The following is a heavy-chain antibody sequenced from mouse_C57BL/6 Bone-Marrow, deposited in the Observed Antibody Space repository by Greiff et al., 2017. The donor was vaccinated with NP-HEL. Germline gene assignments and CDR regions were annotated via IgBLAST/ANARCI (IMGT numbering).Heavy chain of an antibody. J-gene: IGHJ2*01. CDR3: ARGITTVVPYYFDY. CDR1: GYTFTDYY. CDR2: INPNNGGT. D-gene: IGHD1-1*01. V-gene: IGHV1-26*01. Sequence: EVQLQQSGPELVKPGASVKISCKASGYTFTDYYMNWVKQSHGKSLEWIGDINPNNGGTSYNQKFKGKATLTVDKSSSTAYMELRSLTSEDSAVYYCARGITTVVPYYFDYWGQGTTLTVSS.